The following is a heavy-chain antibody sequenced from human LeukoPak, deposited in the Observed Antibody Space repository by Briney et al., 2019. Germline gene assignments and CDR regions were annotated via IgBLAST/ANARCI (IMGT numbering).Heavy chain of an antibody. CDR3: TRDQFLWFGELPLPYY. CDR2: IRSKAYGGTT. J-gene: IGHJ4*02. Sequence: GGSLRLSCTASGFTFGDYAMSWVRQAPGKGLEWVGFIRSKAYGGTTEYAASVKGRSTISRDDSKSIAYLQMNSLKTEDTAVYYCTRDQFLWFGELPLPYYWGQGTLVTVSS. V-gene: IGHV3-49*04. D-gene: IGHD3-10*01. CDR1: GFTFGDYA.